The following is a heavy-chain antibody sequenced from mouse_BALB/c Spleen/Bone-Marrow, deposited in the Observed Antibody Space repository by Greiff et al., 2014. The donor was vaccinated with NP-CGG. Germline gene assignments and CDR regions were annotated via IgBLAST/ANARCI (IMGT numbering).Heavy chain of an antibody. D-gene: IGHD1-1*01. V-gene: IGHV14-3*02. J-gene: IGHJ3*01. CDR1: GFNIKDTY. CDR2: IDPANGNT. CDR3: AVYYYGSSPFAY. Sequence: VQLQQSGAELVKPGASVKLSCTASGFNIKDTYMHWVEQRPEQGLEWIGRIDPANGNTKYDPKFQGKATITADTSSNTAYLQLSSLTSEDTAVYYCAVYYYGSSPFAYWGQGTLVTVSA.